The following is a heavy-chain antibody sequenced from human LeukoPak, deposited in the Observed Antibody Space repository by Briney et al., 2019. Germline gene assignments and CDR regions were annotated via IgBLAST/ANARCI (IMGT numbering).Heavy chain of an antibody. D-gene: IGHD3-22*01. J-gene: IGHJ4*02. CDR1: GFTFSSYG. CDR3: ARDKRDSSGYFDY. CDR2: IWYDGSNK. Sequence: PGRSLRLSCAVSGFTFSSYGMHWVRQAPGKGLEWVAVIWYDGSNKYYADSVKGRFTISRDNSKNTLYLQMNSLRAEDTAVYYCARDKRDSSGYFDYWGQGTLVTVSS. V-gene: IGHV3-33*01.